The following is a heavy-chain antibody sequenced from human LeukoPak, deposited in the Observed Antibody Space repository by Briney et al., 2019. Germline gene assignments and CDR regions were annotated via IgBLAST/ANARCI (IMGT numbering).Heavy chain of an antibody. Sequence: TSETLSLTCTVSGGSISSSSYYWGWIRQPPGKGLEWIGIIYYSGSTYYNPSLKSRVTISVDTSKNQFSLKLSSVTAADTAVYYCAKVRAAQWLPEYWGQGTLVTVSS. CDR2: IYYSGST. CDR1: GGSISSSSYY. CDR3: AKVRAAQWLPEY. V-gene: IGHV4-39*07. D-gene: IGHD6-19*01. J-gene: IGHJ4*02.